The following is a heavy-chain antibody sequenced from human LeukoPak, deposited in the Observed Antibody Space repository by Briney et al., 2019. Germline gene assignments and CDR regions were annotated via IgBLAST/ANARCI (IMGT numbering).Heavy chain of an antibody. CDR2: IKQDGSEK. J-gene: IGHJ4*02. D-gene: IGHD6-6*01. CDR3: ARYPETSSSDMSDTYFDY. CDR1: GFTFSSYG. Sequence: GGSLRLSCVVSGFTFSSYGMHWVRQAPGKGLEWVANIKQDGSEKYYVDSVKGRFTISRDNAKNSLYLQMNSLRAEDTAVYYCARYPETSSSDMSDTYFDYWGQGTLVTVSS. V-gene: IGHV3-7*01.